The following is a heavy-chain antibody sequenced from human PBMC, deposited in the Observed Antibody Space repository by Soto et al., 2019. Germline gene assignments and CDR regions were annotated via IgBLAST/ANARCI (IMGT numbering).Heavy chain of an antibody. CDR1: GGSIGSYY. V-gene: IGHV4-59*01. CDR2: IYNSGNT. D-gene: IGHD2-2*01. J-gene: IGHJ4*02. Sequence: SETLSLTCSVSGGSIGSYYWSWIRQPPGKGLEWIGYIYNSGNTNYNPSLKSRVTVSVDTSKSQFFLKLSSVTAADTALYYCARSTKTRIDYWGQGTLVTVSS. CDR3: ARSTKTRIDY.